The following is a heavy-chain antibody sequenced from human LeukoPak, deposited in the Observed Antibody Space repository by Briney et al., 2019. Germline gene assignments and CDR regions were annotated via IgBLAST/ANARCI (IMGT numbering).Heavy chain of an antibody. V-gene: IGHV1-24*01. Sequence: GASVKVSCKVSGYTLTELSMHWVRQAPGKGLEWMGGFDPEDGETIYAQKFQGRVAMTEDTSTDTAYMELSSLRSEDTAVYYCATHSSGSYYVSDYWGQGTLVTVSS. CDR1: GYTLTELS. D-gene: IGHD1-26*01. CDR3: ATHSSGSYYVSDY. CDR2: FDPEDGET. J-gene: IGHJ4*02.